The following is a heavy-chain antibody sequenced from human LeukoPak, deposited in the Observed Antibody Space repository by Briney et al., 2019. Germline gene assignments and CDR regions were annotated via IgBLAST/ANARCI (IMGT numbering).Heavy chain of an antibody. Sequence: PGGSLTLSCAASGFTFSSYEMNCVRPAPGKGREWVSYISSSGSTIYYADSVKGRFTISRDNAKNSLYLQMNSLRAEDTAVYYCASQLATDYWGQGTLVTVSS. CDR2: ISSSGSTI. CDR1: GFTFSSYE. J-gene: IGHJ4*02. V-gene: IGHV3-48*03. CDR3: ASQLATDY. D-gene: IGHD1-1*01.